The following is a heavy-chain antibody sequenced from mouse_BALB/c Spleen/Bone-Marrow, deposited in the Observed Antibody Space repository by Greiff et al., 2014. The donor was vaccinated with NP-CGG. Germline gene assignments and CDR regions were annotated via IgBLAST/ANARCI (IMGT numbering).Heavy chain of an antibody. CDR1: GYTFTSYW. CDR3: ARETAVQYYGCWFAY. J-gene: IGHJ3*01. Sequence: QVQLQQSGAELAKPGASVKMSCKASGYTFTSYWIHWVKQRPGQGLEWIGYINPSTGYTEYNQMFKDKATLTADKSSSTAYIQLSSMPPDDSAVDYCARETAVQYYGCWFAYWGQGTLVTVSA. V-gene: IGHV1-7*01. D-gene: IGHD1-2*01. CDR2: INPSTGYT.